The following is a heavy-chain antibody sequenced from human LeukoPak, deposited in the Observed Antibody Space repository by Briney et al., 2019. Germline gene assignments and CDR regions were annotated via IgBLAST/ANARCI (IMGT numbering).Heavy chain of an antibody. CDR3: ATFSYSLGWSDS. CDR1: GGSVSSSDYY. CDR2: INYSGNT. J-gene: IGHJ5*01. D-gene: IGHD2/OR15-2a*01. V-gene: IGHV4-39*01. Sequence: SETLSLTCTVSGGSVSSSDYYWGWIRQPPGKGLEWIGSINYSGNTYYNPSLKNRVTISVDTSKNQFSLKLRSVTAADTALYYCATFSYSLGWSDSWGQGSLVTVSS.